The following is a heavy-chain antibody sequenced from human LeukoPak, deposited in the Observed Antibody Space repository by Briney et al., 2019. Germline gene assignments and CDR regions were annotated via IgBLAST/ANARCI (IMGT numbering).Heavy chain of an antibody. V-gene: IGHV3-23*01. Sequence: PGGSLRLSCAASGFTFNSYAMSWVRQAPGKGLEWVSVIGGSGGATYYADSVKGRFTISRDNSKNTLYLQMNSLRAEDTAVYYCAKRVGGVNNFDYWGQGTLVTVSS. CDR2: IGGSGGAT. J-gene: IGHJ4*02. CDR3: AKRVGGVNNFDY. CDR1: GFTFNSYA. D-gene: IGHD3-16*01.